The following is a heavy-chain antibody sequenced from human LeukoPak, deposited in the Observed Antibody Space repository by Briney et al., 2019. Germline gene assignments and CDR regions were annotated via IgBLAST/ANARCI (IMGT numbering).Heavy chain of an antibody. Sequence: ASVKVSCKASGYTFTSYAMHWVRQAPGQRLEWMGWINAGNGNTKYSQKFQGRVTITRDTSASTAYMELSSLRSEDTAVYYCARGARDGLWFGELEQDYWGQGTLVTVSS. D-gene: IGHD3-10*01. J-gene: IGHJ4*02. CDR3: ARGARDGLWFGELEQDY. V-gene: IGHV1-3*01. CDR2: INAGNGNT. CDR1: GYTFTSYA.